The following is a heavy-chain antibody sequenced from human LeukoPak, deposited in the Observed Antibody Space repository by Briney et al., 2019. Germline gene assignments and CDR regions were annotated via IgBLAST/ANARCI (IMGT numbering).Heavy chain of an antibody. D-gene: IGHD3-22*01. Sequence: GASVKVSCKASGYTFIRYGFRWVRPAPGQGLEWMGWINAYNGDTNYAQKVQGRVTMTTDTSTTTAYMELRSLRSDDTAVYYCARDQGNGYLCDYWGQGTLVTVSS. CDR3: ARDQGNGYLCDY. CDR1: GYTFIRYG. J-gene: IGHJ4*02. V-gene: IGHV1-18*01. CDR2: INAYNGDT.